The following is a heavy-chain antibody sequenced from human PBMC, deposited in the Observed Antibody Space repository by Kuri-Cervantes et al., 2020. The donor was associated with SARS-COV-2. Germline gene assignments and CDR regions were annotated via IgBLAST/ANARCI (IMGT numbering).Heavy chain of an antibody. V-gene: IGHV3-48*04. D-gene: IGHD3-10*01. CDR1: GFTFSSYW. Sequence: GGSLRLSCAASGFTFSSYWMSWVRQAPGKGLEWVSYISSSGSTIYYADSVKGRFTISRDNAKNSLYLQMNSLRAEDTAVYYCARGMVQGVINYWGQGTLVTVSS. CDR2: ISSSGSTI. CDR3: ARGMVQGVINY. J-gene: IGHJ4*02.